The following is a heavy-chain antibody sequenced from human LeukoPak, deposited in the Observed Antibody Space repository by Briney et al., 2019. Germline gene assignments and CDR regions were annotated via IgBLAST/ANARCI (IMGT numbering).Heavy chain of an antibody. CDR1: GFTFSSYA. V-gene: IGHV3-23*01. CDR3: AKRGAITMIVVVIDFDY. CDR2: ISGSGGST. Sequence: GGSLRLSCAASGFTFSSYAMSWVRQAPGKGLEWVSAISGSGGSTYYADSVKGRFTISRDNSKNTLYLQMNSLRAEDTAVYYCAKRGAITMIVVVIDFDYWGQGTLVTVSS. D-gene: IGHD3-22*01. J-gene: IGHJ4*02.